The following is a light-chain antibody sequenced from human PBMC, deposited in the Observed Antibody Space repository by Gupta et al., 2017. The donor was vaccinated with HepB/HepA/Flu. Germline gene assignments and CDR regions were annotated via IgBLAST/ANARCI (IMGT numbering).Light chain of an antibody. J-gene: IGKJ1*01. CDR3: HQDKHWPPWT. Sequence: EIVMTQSPATLSVSPGERATLSCRASQSIYSNLAWYQQKPGQAPRLLIYAASTRDSGIPARFSGSGYGTDFTLTISSRQSEDFAVYYCHQDKHWPPWTFGQGTKVE. CDR2: AAS. V-gene: IGKV3-15*01. CDR1: QSIYSN.